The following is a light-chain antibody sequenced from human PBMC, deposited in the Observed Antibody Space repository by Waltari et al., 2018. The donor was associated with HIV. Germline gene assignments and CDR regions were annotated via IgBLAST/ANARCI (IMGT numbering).Light chain of an antibody. J-gene: IGLJ2*01. CDR2: EDN. V-gene: IGLV6-57*01. CDR1: SGSIASNS. CDR3: QSYDSSNPVV. Sequence: FMLTQPHSVSESPGKTVTISCTRSSGSIASNSVQWYQQRPGSSPTTVIYEDNQRPSGVPDRFSGSIDSSSNSASLTISGLKTEDEADYYCQSYDSSNPVVFGGGTKLTVL.